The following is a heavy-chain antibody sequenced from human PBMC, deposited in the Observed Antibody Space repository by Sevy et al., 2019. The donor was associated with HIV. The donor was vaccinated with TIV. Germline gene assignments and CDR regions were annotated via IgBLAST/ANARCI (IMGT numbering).Heavy chain of an antibody. CDR3: ARHPYGDYTYYFDT. CDR2: ISYSGST. CDR1: GGSISSSGYY. D-gene: IGHD4-17*01. V-gene: IGHV4-39*01. J-gene: IGHJ5*02. Sequence: SETLSLTCTVSGGSISSSGYYWGWIRQPPGKGLAWIGSISYSGSTYYSPSLKSRVTISVDTSKNQFSLNLSSVTAADIAVFYCARHPYGDYTYYFDTWGQGTLVTVSS.